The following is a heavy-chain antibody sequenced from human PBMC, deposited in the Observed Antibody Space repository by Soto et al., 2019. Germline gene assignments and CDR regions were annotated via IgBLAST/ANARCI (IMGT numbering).Heavy chain of an antibody. Sequence: ASVKVSCKTSGYTFIDYYVHWVRQAPGQGIEWVGWINPNSGASNYAQNFQGRVTMTRDRSSSTVYTQLTVLRSDDTAVYYCATWRDALATNDSWG. CDR1: GYTFIDYY. J-gene: IGHJ5*01. D-gene: IGHD5-12*01. V-gene: IGHV1-2*02. CDR2: INPNSGAS. CDR3: ATWRDALATNDS.